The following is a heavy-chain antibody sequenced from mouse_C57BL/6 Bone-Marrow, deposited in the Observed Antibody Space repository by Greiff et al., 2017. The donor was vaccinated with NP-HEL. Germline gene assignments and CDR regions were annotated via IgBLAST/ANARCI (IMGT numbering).Heavy chain of an antibody. CDR1: GFTFTDYY. V-gene: IGHV7-3*01. Sequence: EVQGVESGGGLVQPGGSLRLSCAASGFTFTDYYMSWVRQPPGKALEWLGFIRNKANGYTTEYSASVKGRFTISRDNSQSILYLQMNALRAEDSATYYCARYNDYDYFDYWGQGTTLTVSS. D-gene: IGHD2-4*01. CDR2: IRNKANGYTT. J-gene: IGHJ2*01. CDR3: ARYNDYDYFDY.